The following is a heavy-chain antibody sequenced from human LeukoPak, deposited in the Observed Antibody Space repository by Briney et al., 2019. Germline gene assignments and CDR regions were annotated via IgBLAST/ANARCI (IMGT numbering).Heavy chain of an antibody. CDR2: ISYDGSNK. D-gene: IGHD2-15*01. CDR1: GFTFSSYG. Sequence: GGSLRLSCAASGFTFSSYGMHWVRQAPGKGLEWVAVISYDGSNKYYADSVKGRLTISRDNSKNTLYLQVNSLRAEGTAVYYCANTRGYGYYFNYWGQGTLVTVSS. J-gene: IGHJ4*02. V-gene: IGHV3-30*18. CDR3: ANTRGYGYYFNY.